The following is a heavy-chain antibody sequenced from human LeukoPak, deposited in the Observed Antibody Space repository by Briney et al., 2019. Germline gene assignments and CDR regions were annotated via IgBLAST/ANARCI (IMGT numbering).Heavy chain of an antibody. CDR1: GGSFSGYY. CDR2: IHPSGST. V-gene: IGHV4-34*01. J-gene: IGHJ4*02. D-gene: IGHD2-15*01. Sequence: PSETLSLTCVVYGGSFSGYYWSWIRQPPGEGLEWIGEIHPSGSTEYSPSLNSGVTISVDTSQNQFSLTLTSVTAADTAIYYWARGQDSRKTGYWGQGTLVAVSS. CDR3: ARGQDSRKTGY.